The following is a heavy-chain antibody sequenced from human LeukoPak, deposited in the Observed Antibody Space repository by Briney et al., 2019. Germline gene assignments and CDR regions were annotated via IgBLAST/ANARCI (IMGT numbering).Heavy chain of an antibody. J-gene: IGHJ3*02. CDR1: DFTFANFE. CDR2: ISPSGGIL. D-gene: IGHD3-16*01. CDR3: ARYDYVRGSPI. V-gene: IGHV3-48*03. Sequence: GGSLRLSCTDSDFTFANFEMNWARQAPGKGLEWISYISPSGGILKYADSVKGRFTISRDNAKNSLYLQMNSLRAEDTAIYYCARYDYVRGSPIWGQGTMVTVAS.